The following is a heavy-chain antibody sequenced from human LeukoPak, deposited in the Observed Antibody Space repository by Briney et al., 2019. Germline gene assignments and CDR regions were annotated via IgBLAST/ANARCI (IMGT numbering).Heavy chain of an antibody. CDR3: ARLTGWDNYYSYMDV. V-gene: IGHV3-30*02. CDR2: ILYDGSNK. Sequence: PGGSLRLSCAASGFTFSSYGTYWVRQAPSKGLEWVASILYDGSNKFYLDSVKGRFTISRDNSRNTLYLQMNSLRAEDTAVYYCARLTGWDNYYSYMDVWGKGTTVTVSS. D-gene: IGHD6-19*01. CDR1: GFTFSSYG. J-gene: IGHJ6*03.